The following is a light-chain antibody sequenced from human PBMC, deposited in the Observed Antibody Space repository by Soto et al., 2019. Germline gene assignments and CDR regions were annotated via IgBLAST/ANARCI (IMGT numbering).Light chain of an antibody. V-gene: IGKV3-20*01. CDR3: QHYVERSPIT. CDR1: QSVSSR. J-gene: IGKJ5*01. Sequence: EIVMTQSAGTLSLSPGERATLSWGASQSVSSRLAWYQQKPGQAPRLLVSGASSRATGIPDRFSGSGSGTDFTLTISRLEPEDFALYYCQHYVERSPITFGQGTRLEIK. CDR2: GAS.